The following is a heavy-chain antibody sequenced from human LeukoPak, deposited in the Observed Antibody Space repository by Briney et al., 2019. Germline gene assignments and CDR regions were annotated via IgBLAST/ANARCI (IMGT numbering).Heavy chain of an antibody. Sequence: PSETLSLTCTVSGGSISSGGYYWSWLRQHPGKGLEWIGYIYYSGSTYYNPSLKSRVTISVDTSKNQFSLKLSSVTAADTAVYYCARMGIPAAIHYYYGMDVWGQGTTVTVSS. V-gene: IGHV4-31*03. D-gene: IGHD2-2*01. CDR3: ARMGIPAAIHYYYGMDV. J-gene: IGHJ6*02. CDR1: GGSISSGGYY. CDR2: IYYSGST.